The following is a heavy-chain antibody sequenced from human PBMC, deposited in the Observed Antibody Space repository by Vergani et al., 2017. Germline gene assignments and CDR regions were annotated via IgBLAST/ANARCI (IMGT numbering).Heavy chain of an antibody. CDR3: TGDGCSSTSCYSGGAFDI. Sequence: EVQLVESGGGVVRPGGSLRLSCAASGFTFDDYGMSWVRQAPGKGLEWVSGINWNGGSTGYADSVKGRFTISRDNAKNSLYLQMNSLRSEDTAVYYCTGDGCSSTSCYSGGAFDIWGQGTMVTVSS. CDR1: GFTFDDYG. V-gene: IGHV3-20*04. CDR2: INWNGGST. D-gene: IGHD2-2*01. J-gene: IGHJ3*02.